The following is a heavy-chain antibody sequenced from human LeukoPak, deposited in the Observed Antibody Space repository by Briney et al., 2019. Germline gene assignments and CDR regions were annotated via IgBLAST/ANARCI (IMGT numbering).Heavy chain of an antibody. CDR2: IIPIFGTA. D-gene: IGHD2-15*01. Sequence: GSSVKVSCKASGGTFSSYAISWVRQAPGQGLEWMGGIIPIFGTANYAQKFQGRVTITADKSTSTAYMELSSLRSEDTAVYYCAREEDCSGGSCYSTPRSRYYYYGMDVWGQGTTVTVSS. CDR3: AREEDCSGGSCYSTPRSRYYYYGMDV. V-gene: IGHV1-69*06. CDR1: GGTFSSYA. J-gene: IGHJ6*02.